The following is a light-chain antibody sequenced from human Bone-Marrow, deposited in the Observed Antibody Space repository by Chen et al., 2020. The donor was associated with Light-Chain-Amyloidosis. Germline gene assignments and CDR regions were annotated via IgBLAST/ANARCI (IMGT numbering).Light chain of an antibody. CDR3: SSYTSSSTSWV. V-gene: IGLV2-14*01. CDR2: DVS. CDR1: SSDVGGYNY. J-gene: IGLJ3*02. Sequence: QSALTQPASVSGSPGQSITIPCTGTSSDVGGYNYVSWYQQHPGKAPKLMIYDVSNRPSGVSNRFSGSKSGNTASLTISGLQAEDEADYYCSSYTSSSTSWVFGGGTKVTVL.